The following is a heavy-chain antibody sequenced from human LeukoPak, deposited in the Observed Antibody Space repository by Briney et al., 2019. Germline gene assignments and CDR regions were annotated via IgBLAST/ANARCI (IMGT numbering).Heavy chain of an antibody. D-gene: IGHD3-10*01. CDR2: INAGNGNT. CDR1: GYTFTSYA. CDR3: ARVAKVLWFGRRSSRGAFDI. Sequence: GASVKVSCKASGYTFTSYAMHWVRQAPGQRLEWMGWINAGNGNTKYSQEFQGRVTITRDTSASTAYMELSSLRSEDMAVYYCARVAKVLWFGRRSSRGAFDIWGQGTMVTVSS. V-gene: IGHV1-3*03. J-gene: IGHJ3*02.